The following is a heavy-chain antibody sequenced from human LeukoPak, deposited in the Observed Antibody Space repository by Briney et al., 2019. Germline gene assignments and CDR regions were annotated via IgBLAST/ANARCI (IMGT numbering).Heavy chain of an antibody. J-gene: IGHJ4*02. V-gene: IGHV3-21*04. CDR1: GFTFSSYS. CDR2: ISSSSSYI. D-gene: IGHD2-2*01. CDR3: ARDREPGTSASRFDY. Sequence: GSLRLSCAASGFTFSSYSMNWVRQAPGKGLEWVSSISSSSSYIYYADSVKGRFTISRDNSKNTLYLQMNSLRAEDTAVYYCARDREPGTSASRFDYWGQGTLVTVSS.